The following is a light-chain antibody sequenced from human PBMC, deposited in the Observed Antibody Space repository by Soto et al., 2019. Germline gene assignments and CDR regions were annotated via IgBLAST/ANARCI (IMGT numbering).Light chain of an antibody. CDR3: VLYMGSGISV. V-gene: IGLV8-61*01. J-gene: IGLJ2*01. CDR1: SGSVSSSYY. Sequence: QTVVTQEPSFSVSPGGTVTLTCGLTSGSVSSSYYPSWYQQTPGQAPRTLIYSTNTRSSGVPDRFSGSILGNKAALTITGAQADDESDYYCVLYMGSGISVFGGGTKL. CDR2: STN.